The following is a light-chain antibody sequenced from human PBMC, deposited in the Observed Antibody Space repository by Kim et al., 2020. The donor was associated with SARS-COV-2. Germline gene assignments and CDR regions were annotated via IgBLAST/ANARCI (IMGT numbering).Light chain of an antibody. J-gene: IGKJ4*01. Sequence: PGDSAPLSCRASQNIDTYLAWYQQRPGQAPRLLVYDASNRATGVPDRFSGSGSGTDFTLTISSLEPEDFSIYYCQQRNSWPPAVTFGGGTKVDIK. CDR2: DAS. V-gene: IGKV3-11*01. CDR3: QQRNSWPPAVT. CDR1: QNIDTY.